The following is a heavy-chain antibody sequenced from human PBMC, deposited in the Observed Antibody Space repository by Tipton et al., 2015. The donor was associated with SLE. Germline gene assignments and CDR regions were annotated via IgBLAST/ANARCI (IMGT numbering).Heavy chain of an antibody. CDR1: GFTFGDYA. V-gene: IGHV3-49*04. CDR2: IRSKAYGGTT. Sequence: RSLRLSCTASGFTFGDYAMSWVRQAPGKGLEWVGFIRSKAYGGTTEYAASVKGRFTISRDDSKSIAYLQMNSLKTEDTAVYYCTRGYYDSSMGFDYWGQGTLVTVSS. J-gene: IGHJ4*02. D-gene: IGHD3-22*01. CDR3: TRGYYDSSMGFDY.